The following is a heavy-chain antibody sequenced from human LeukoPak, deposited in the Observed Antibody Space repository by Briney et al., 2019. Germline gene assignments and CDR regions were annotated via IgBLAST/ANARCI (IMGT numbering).Heavy chain of an antibody. V-gene: IGHV4-4*07. Sequence: PSETLSLICTVSGGSISSYYWTWIRQPAGKGLEWIGRIYPSGSTNYNPSLKSRVTMSVDTSKNQFSLKLSSVTAADTAVYYCARENSGSYREFDYWGQGTLVTVSS. D-gene: IGHD1-26*01. CDR3: ARENSGSYREFDY. J-gene: IGHJ4*02. CDR1: GGSISSYY. CDR2: IYPSGST.